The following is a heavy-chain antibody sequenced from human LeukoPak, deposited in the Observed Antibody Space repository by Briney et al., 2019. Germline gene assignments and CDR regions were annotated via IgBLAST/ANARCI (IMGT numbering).Heavy chain of an antibody. CDR1: GFTFSSYA. Sequence: GGSLRLSCAASGFTFSSYAMSWVRQAPGKGLEWVSAISGSGGSTYYADSVKGRFTISRDNSKNTLYLQMNSLRAEDTAVYYCAKTRVRDTAMGVYFDYWGQGTLVTVSS. CDR3: AKTRVRDTAMGVYFDY. V-gene: IGHV3-23*01. J-gene: IGHJ4*02. CDR2: ISGSGGST. D-gene: IGHD5-18*01.